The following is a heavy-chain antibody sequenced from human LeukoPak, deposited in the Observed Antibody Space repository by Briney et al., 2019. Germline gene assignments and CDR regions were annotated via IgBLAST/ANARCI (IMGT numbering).Heavy chain of an antibody. V-gene: IGHV1-2*02. CDR1: GYTFTGYC. J-gene: IGHJ5*02. Sequence: ASVKVSCKASGYTFTGYCMHWVRQAPGQGLEWMGWINPNSGGTNYAQKFQGRVTMTRDTFISTAYMELSRLRSDDTAVYYCAREKHRVRAGNWFDPWGQGTLVTVSS. CDR3: AREKHRVRAGNWFDP. D-gene: IGHD3-10*01. CDR2: INPNSGGT.